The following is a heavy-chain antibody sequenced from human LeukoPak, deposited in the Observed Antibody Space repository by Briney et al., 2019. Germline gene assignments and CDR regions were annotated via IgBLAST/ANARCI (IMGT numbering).Heavy chain of an antibody. Sequence: GASVKVSCKASGYTFTSYYMHWVRQAPGQGLEWMGIINPSGGSTSYAQKFQGRVTMTRDTFTSTVYMELSSLRSEDTAVYYCATLVEALSFDYWGQGTLVTVSS. D-gene: IGHD2-2*01. CDR2: INPSGGST. J-gene: IGHJ4*02. V-gene: IGHV1-46*01. CDR1: GYTFTSYY. CDR3: ATLVEALSFDY.